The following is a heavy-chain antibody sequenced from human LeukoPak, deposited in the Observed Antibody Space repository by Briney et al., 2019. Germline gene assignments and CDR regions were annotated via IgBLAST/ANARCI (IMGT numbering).Heavy chain of an antibody. CDR2: IKSKTDGGTT. Sequence: GGSLRLSCAASGFTFSNAWMSWVRQAPGKGLEWVGRIKSKTDGGTTDYAAPVKGRFTISRDSSKNTLYLQMNNLRAEDTAKYYCASATPANDYWGQGTVVTVSS. J-gene: IGHJ4*02. CDR3: ASATPANDY. V-gene: IGHV3-15*01. CDR1: GFTFSNAW.